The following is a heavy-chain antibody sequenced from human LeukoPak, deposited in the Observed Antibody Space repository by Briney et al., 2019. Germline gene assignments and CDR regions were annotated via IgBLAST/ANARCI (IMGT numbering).Heavy chain of an antibody. CDR1: GYTLTELS. CDR3: ATAVNTMVRGVIIVSAVWFDP. CDR2: SDPEDGET. V-gene: IGHV1-24*01. D-gene: IGHD3-10*01. J-gene: IGHJ5*02. Sequence: ASVRVSFKVSGYTLTELSMHWGRQAPGKGLEWVGGSDPEDGETIYAQKFQGRVTMTEDTSTDTAYMELSSLRSEDTAVYYCATAVNTMVRGVIIVSAVWFDPWGQGTLVTVSS.